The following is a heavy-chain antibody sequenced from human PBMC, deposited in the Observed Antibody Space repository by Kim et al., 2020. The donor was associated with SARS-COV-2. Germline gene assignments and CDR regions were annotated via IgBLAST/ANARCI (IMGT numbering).Heavy chain of an antibody. Sequence: GGSLRLSCAASGFTFSSYGMHWVRQAPGKGLEWVAVIWYDGSNKYYADSVKGRFTISRDNSKNTLYLQMNSLRAEDTAVYYCARDGGYCSGGSCYSHYYYGMDVWGQGTTVTVSS. D-gene: IGHD2-15*01. V-gene: IGHV3-33*01. CDR1: GFTFSSYG. CDR2: IWYDGSNK. J-gene: IGHJ6*02. CDR3: ARDGGYCSGGSCYSHYYYGMDV.